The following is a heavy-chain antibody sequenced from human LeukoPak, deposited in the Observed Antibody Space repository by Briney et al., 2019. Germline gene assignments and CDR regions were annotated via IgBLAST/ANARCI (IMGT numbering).Heavy chain of an antibody. CDR3: ARDNFAYCGGDCYPTDY. CDR1: GGTFSSYA. CDR2: IIPIFGTA. J-gene: IGHJ4*02. Sequence: ASVKVSCKASGGTFSSYAISWVRQAPGQGLEWMGGIIPIFGTANYAQKFQGRVTITTDESTSTAYMELSSLRSEDTAVYYCARDNFAYCGGDCYPTDYWGQGTLVTVSS. V-gene: IGHV1-69*05. D-gene: IGHD2-21*02.